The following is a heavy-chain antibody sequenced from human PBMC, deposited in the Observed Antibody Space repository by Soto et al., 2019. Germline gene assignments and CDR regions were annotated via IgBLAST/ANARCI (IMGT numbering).Heavy chain of an antibody. Sequence: VQLVEYGGGLVPPGRSLRLSCAASGFTFDDYAMHWVRQAPGKGLEWVSGITWNSGNIDYADSVRGRFTISRDNAKNALYLQMTSLRVEDTALYYCAKDAKDVVVIPAAIPVGDYYHYMDVLGKGTTVTVSS. CDR2: ITWNSGNI. V-gene: IGHV3-9*01. CDR3: AKDAKDVVVIPAAIPVGDYYHYMDV. CDR1: GFTFDDYA. J-gene: IGHJ6*03. D-gene: IGHD2-2*01.